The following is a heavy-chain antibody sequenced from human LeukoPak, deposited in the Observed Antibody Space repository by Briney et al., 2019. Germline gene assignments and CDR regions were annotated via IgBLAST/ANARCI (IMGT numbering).Heavy chain of an antibody. Sequence: SVKVSCKTSGGTFNNSAISWVRQAPGQGLEWLGGIMPLFGTAGYARKFQGRVTITKDESTRTVYLELTSLTSDDTAVYYCARDVHGDYGSGWFDPWGQGTLVSVSS. CDR2: IMPLFGTA. J-gene: IGHJ5*02. D-gene: IGHD4-17*01. CDR3: ARDVHGDYGSGWFDP. CDR1: GGTFNNSA. V-gene: IGHV1-69*05.